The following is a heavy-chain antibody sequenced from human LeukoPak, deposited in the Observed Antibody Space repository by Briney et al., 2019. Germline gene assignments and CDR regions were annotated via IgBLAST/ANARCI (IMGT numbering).Heavy chain of an antibody. V-gene: IGHV1-18*01. CDR1: GYTFTSYG. CDR2: ISAYNGNT. D-gene: IGHD6-19*01. CDR3: AIALRYSSGWAASGMDV. Sequence: ASEKVSCKASGYTFTSYGISWVRQAPGQGLEWVGWISAYNGNTNYAQKLQSRDSMTTDPSPSTADMDLRSLRGHDTAVYYCAIALRYSSGWAASGMDVWGKGTTVTISS. J-gene: IGHJ6*03.